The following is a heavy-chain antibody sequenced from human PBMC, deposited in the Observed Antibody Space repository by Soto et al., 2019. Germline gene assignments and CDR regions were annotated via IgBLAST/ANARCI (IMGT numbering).Heavy chain of an antibody. CDR1: GFSLTTSAVA. J-gene: IGHJ4*02. V-gene: IGHV2-5*01. CDR3: ARRYDPYYFDY. Sequence: QITLKESGPTLVKPTQTLTLTCTFSGFSLTTSAVAVGWIRQPPGKALEWLAITYGSDDKFYSPSLKSGLTITKDTSTNQVVLTMTNMDPVDTATYYCARRYDPYYFDYWGQGTLVTVSS. CDR2: TYGSDDK. D-gene: IGHD1-1*01.